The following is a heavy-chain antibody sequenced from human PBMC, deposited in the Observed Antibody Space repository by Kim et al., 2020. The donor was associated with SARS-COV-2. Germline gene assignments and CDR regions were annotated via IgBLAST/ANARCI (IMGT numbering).Heavy chain of an antibody. CDR1: GGSISSGGYY. J-gene: IGHJ4*02. D-gene: IGHD6-13*01. CDR3: ARADRWGLIAALGAVGY. Sequence: SETLSLTCTVSGGSISSGGYYWSWIRQHPGKGLEWIGYIYYSGSTYYNPSLKSRVTISVDTSKNQFSLKLSSVTAADTAVYYCARADRWGLIAALGAVGYWGQGTLGTVSS. CDR2: IYYSGST. V-gene: IGHV4-31*03.